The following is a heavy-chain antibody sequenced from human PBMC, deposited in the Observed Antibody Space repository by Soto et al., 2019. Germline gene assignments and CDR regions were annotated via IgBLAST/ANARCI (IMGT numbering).Heavy chain of an antibody. V-gene: IGHV4-61*08. CDR3: ARGSGPNDAFDI. J-gene: IGHJ3*02. CDR1: GGSINSGAHY. CDR2: IYYSGST. Sequence: SETLSLTCTVSGGSINSGAHYWSWLRQHPGKGLEWIGYIYYSGSTNYNPSLKSRVTISVDTSKNQFSLKLSSVAAADTAVYYCARGSGPNDAFDIWGQGTAVTVSS. D-gene: IGHD2-15*01.